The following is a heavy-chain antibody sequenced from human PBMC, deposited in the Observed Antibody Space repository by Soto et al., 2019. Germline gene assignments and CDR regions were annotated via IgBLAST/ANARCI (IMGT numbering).Heavy chain of an antibody. Sequence: PVGSLRLSCAASGFTFSSYAMHWVRQAPGKGLEWVAVISYDGSNKYYADSVKGRFTISRDNSKNTLYLQMNSLRAEDTAVYYCARSGSIAAAGNYYYYYGMDVWGQGTTVTVSS. CDR2: ISYDGSNK. J-gene: IGHJ6*02. CDR3: ARSGSIAAAGNYYYYYGMDV. CDR1: GFTFSSYA. D-gene: IGHD6-13*01. V-gene: IGHV3-30-3*01.